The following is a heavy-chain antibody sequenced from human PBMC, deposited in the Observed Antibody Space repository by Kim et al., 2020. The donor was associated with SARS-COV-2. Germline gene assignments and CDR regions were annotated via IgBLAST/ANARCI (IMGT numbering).Heavy chain of an antibody. CDR2: IYYSGST. Sequence: SETLSLTCTVSGGSISSSSYYWGWIRQPPGKGLEWIGSIYYSGSTYYNPSLKSRVTISVDTSKNQFSLKLSSVTAADTAVYYFAGSYYYDSSGFGYWGQGTLVTVSS. CDR1: GGSISSSSYY. CDR3: AGSYYYDSSGFGY. J-gene: IGHJ4*02. D-gene: IGHD3-22*01. V-gene: IGHV4-39*01.